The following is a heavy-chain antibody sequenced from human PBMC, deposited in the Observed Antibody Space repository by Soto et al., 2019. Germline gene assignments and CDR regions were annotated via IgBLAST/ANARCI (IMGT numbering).Heavy chain of an antibody. J-gene: IGHJ5*02. Sequence: GESLKISCKGSGYSFTSYWIGWVRQMPGKGLEWMGIIYPGDSDTRYSPSFQGQVTISADKSISTAYLQWSSLKASDTAMYYCARLVDYYGSGSYYSPFRWFDPWGQGTLVTVS. CDR2: IYPGDSDT. D-gene: IGHD3-10*01. CDR3: ARLVDYYGSGSYYSPFRWFDP. CDR1: GYSFTSYW. V-gene: IGHV5-51*01.